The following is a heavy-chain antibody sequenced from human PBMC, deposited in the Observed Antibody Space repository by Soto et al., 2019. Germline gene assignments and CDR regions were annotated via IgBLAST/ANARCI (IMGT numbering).Heavy chain of an antibody. V-gene: IGHV3-23*01. Sequence: EVQLLDSGGGLVQPGGSLRLSCAASGFTFSSYAMNWVRQAPGKGLEWDSVISGSGGSTFYADSVKGRFTISRDNSNNTLYLQMNSLRAEDTAISSCSKCSGGWSFDYLGQGTLVTVSS. CDR3: SKCSGGWSFDY. CDR1: GFTFSSYA. J-gene: IGHJ4*02. CDR2: ISGSGGST. D-gene: IGHD6-19*01.